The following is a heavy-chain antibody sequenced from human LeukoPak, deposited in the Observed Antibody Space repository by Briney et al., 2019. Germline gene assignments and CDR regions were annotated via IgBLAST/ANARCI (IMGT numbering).Heavy chain of an antibody. CDR3: ARVAGWGSSGYFDY. V-gene: IGHV1-2*02. CDR2: INPNSGGT. Sequence: ASVKVSCKASGYTFTGYYMHWVRQAPGQGLERMGWINPNSGGTNYAQKFQGRVTMTRDTSISTAYMELSRLRSDDTAVYYCARVAGWGSSGYFDYWGQGTLVTVSS. J-gene: IGHJ4*02. D-gene: IGHD6-25*01. CDR1: GYTFTGYY.